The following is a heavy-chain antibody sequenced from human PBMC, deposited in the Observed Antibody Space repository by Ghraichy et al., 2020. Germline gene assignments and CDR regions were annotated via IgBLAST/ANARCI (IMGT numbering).Heavy chain of an antibody. Sequence: ASVKVSCKASGYTFTGYYMHWVRQAPGQGLEWMGRINPNSGGTNYAQKFQGRVTMTRDTSISTAYMELSRLRSDDTAVYYCARDGDYSSSWYFVGFYYYYGMDVWGQGTTVTVSS. D-gene: IGHD6-13*01. J-gene: IGHJ6*02. CDR3: ARDGDYSSSWYFVGFYYYYGMDV. V-gene: IGHV1-2*06. CDR2: INPNSGGT. CDR1: GYTFTGYY.